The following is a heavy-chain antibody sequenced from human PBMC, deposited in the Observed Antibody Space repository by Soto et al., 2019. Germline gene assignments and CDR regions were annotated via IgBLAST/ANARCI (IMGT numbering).Heavy chain of an antibody. CDR1: GFTFSSYS. CDR3: ATQMDYNILTGYRPFDY. V-gene: IGHV3-21*01. J-gene: IGHJ4*02. CDR2: ISSGNSYI. D-gene: IGHD3-9*01. Sequence: PGGSLRLSCAVSGFTFSSYSMNWVRQAPGKGLGWVSSISSGNSYIYYADSVRGRFTVSRDNAKSSLYLQMNSLRAEDTAVYYCATQMDYNILTGYRPFDYWGQGTLVTVSS.